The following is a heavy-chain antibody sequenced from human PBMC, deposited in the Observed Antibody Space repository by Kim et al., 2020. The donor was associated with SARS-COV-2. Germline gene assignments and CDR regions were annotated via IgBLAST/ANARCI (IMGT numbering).Heavy chain of an antibody. V-gene: IGHV3-48*02. CDR2: SSRTI. J-gene: IGHJ4*02. D-gene: IGHD2-2*02. Sequence: SSRTIYYADSVKGRFTISRDNAKNSLYLQMNSLRDEDTAVYYCARIPVGYWGQGTLVTVSS. CDR3: ARIPVGY.